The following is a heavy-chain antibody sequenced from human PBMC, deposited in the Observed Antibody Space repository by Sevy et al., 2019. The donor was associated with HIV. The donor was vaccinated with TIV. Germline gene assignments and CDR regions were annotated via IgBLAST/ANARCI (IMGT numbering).Heavy chain of an antibody. Sequence: GGSLRLSCAASGFTFSSYWMSWVRQAPGKGLEWVANIKQDGSEKYYVDSVKGRFTISRDNAKNSLYLQMNSLRAEDTAVYYCVRIGFDWMYYFDYWGQGTLVTVSS. CDR3: VRIGFDWMYYFDY. J-gene: IGHJ4*02. CDR2: IKQDGSEK. CDR1: GFTFSSYW. V-gene: IGHV3-7*01. D-gene: IGHD3-9*01.